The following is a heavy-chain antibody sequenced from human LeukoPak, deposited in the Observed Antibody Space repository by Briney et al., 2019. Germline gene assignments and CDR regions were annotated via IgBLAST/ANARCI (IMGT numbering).Heavy chain of an antibody. CDR1: GGSISSSSYY. V-gene: IGHV4-39*01. CDR2: IYYSGST. CDR3: ARAYLGYSYGYNWFDP. J-gene: IGHJ5*02. D-gene: IGHD5-18*01. Sequence: SETLSLTCTVSGGSISSSSYYWGWIRQPPGKGLEWIGSIYYSGSTYYNPSLKSRVTISVDTSKNQFSLKLSSVTAADTAVYYCARAYLGYSYGYNWFDPWGQGTLVTVSS.